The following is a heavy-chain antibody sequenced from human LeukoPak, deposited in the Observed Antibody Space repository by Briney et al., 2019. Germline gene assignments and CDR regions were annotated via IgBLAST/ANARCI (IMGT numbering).Heavy chain of an antibody. D-gene: IGHD5-18*01. CDR3: ARGPEAGYSYGEFDY. CDR1: GGSFSGYY. CDR2: INHSGST. J-gene: IGHJ4*02. V-gene: IGHV4-34*01. Sequence: SETLSLTCAVYGGSFSGYYWSWIRQPPGKGLEWIGVINHSGSTNYNPSLKSRVTISVDTSKNQFSLKLSSVTAADTAVYYCARGPEAGYSYGEFDYWGQGTLVTVSS.